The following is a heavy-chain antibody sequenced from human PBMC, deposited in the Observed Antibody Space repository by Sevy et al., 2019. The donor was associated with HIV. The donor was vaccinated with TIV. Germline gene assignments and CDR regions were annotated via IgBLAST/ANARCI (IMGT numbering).Heavy chain of an antibody. Sequence: GGSLRLSCAASGFTFSTYAVSWVRQAPVKGLEWVAALNGDRTYYAGSVKGRFTISRDNPKNTVYLQVNSLRVEDTALYYCVKEETAPYFDCWGQGTLVTVSS. CDR1: GFTFSTYA. CDR3: VKEETAPYFDC. CDR2: LNGDRT. D-gene: IGHD2-21*02. J-gene: IGHJ4*02. V-gene: IGHV3-23*01.